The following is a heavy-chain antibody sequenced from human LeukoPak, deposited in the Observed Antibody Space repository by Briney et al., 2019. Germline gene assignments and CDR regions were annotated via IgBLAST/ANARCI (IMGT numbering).Heavy chain of an antibody. Sequence: GGSLRLSCAASGFTFSSYAMHWVRQAPGKGLEWVAVISYDGSNKYYADSVKGRFTISRDNSKNTLYLQMNSLRAEDTAVYYCAKEPFTVTHPHYYYYYMDVWGKGTTVTVSS. D-gene: IGHD4-17*01. CDR2: ISYDGSNK. CDR1: GFTFSSYA. J-gene: IGHJ6*03. CDR3: AKEPFTVTHPHYYYYYMDV. V-gene: IGHV3-30*04.